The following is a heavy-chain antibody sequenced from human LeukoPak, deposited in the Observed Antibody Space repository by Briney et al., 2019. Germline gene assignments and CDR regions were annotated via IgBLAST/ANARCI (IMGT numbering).Heavy chain of an antibody. V-gene: IGHV7-4-1*02. Sequence: ASVKVSCKASGYTFKRYGISWVRQAPGQGLEWMGWINTNTGNPTYAQGFTGRFVFSLDTSVSTAYLQISSLKAEDTAVYYCARDDPKYSSGYDHWGQGTLVTVSS. CDR3: ARDDPKYSSGYDH. J-gene: IGHJ5*02. D-gene: IGHD6-19*01. CDR2: INTNTGNP. CDR1: GYTFKRYG.